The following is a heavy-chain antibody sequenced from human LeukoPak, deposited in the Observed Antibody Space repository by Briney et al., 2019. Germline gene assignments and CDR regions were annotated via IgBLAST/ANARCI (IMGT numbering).Heavy chain of an antibody. CDR2: IYISGNT. D-gene: IGHD4-17*01. V-gene: IGHV4-61*09. J-gene: IGHJ5*02. CDR1: GGSISSGSYC. Sequence: SETLSLTCNVSGGSISSGSYCWSWIRQPAGKGLEWIGHIYISGNTNYNPSLKSRVTISVDTSKNQFSLKLSSVTAADTAVYYCARVADYGDYVGGDWIDPWGQGTLVTVSS. CDR3: ARVADYGDYVGGDWIDP.